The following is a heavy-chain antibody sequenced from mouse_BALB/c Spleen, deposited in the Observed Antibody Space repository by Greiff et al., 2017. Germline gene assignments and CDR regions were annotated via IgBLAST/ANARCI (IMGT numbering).Heavy chain of an antibody. Sequence: EVQRVESGGGLVQPGGSRKLSCAASGFTFSDYGMAWVRQAPGKGPEWVAFISNLAYSIYYADTVTGRFTISRENAKNTLYLEMSSLRSEDTAMYYCAREGYGNQAWFAYWGQGTLVTVSA. V-gene: IGHV5-15*02. J-gene: IGHJ3*01. D-gene: IGHD2-10*02. CDR3: AREGYGNQAWFAY. CDR2: ISNLAYSI. CDR1: GFTFSDYG.